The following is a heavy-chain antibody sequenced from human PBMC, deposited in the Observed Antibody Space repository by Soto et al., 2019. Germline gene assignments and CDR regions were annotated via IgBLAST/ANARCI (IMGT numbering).Heavy chain of an antibody. CDR2: IWYDGSNK. Sequence: PGGSLRLSCAASGFTFSSYGMHWVRQAPGKGLEWVAVIWYDGSNKYYADSVKGRFTISRDNSKNTLYLQMNSLRAEDTAVYYCARDLSSSSVNNWFDPWGQGTLVTVSS. J-gene: IGHJ5*02. V-gene: IGHV3-33*01. CDR1: GFTFSSYG. CDR3: ARDLSSSSVNNWFDP. D-gene: IGHD6-6*01.